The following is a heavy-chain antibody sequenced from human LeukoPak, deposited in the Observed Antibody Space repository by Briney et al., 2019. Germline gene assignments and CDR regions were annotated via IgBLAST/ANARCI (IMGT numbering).Heavy chain of an antibody. CDR1: GGSFSGYY. D-gene: IGHD6-13*01. J-gene: IGHJ6*02. CDR3: ARRAAAGTFYGMDV. CDR2: INHSGGT. V-gene: IGHV4-34*01. Sequence: SETLSLTCAVYGGSFSGYYWSWIRQPPGKGLEWIGEINHSGGTNYNPSLKSRVTISVDTSKNQFSLKLSSVTAADTAVYYCARRAAAGTFYGMDVWGQGTTVTVSS.